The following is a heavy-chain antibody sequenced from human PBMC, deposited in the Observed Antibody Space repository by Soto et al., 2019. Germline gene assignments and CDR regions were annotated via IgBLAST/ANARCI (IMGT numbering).Heavy chain of an antibody. CDR1: GFTFSVFA. Sequence: EVQLLESGGALAQPGESLRLSCVGSGFTFSVFAMSWVRQAPGKGLEWVSAISGGGGSTFFADSVRGRFSISRDKSRGTVYLHIDTLRVEDTAIYLFAKDLRYSTSWDSLGYWGQGTLVTVSS. CDR3: AKDLRYSTSWDSLGY. D-gene: IGHD1-1*01. CDR2: ISGGGGST. J-gene: IGHJ4*02. V-gene: IGHV3-23*01.